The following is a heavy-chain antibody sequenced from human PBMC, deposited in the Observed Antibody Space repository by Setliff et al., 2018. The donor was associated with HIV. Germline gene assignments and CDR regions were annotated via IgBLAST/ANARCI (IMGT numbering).Heavy chain of an antibody. J-gene: IGHJ3*02. Sequence: ASVKVSCKASGYTFTSYAMHWVRQGPGQRLEWMGWINAGNGNTNYAQKFQGRVTITTDESTSTAYMELSSLRSEDTALYYCARGQSQGYAYSGSYGAFDIWGQGTMVT. CDR1: GYTFTSYA. CDR2: INAGNGNT. D-gene: IGHD1-26*01. CDR3: ARGQSQGYAYSGSYGAFDI. V-gene: IGHV1-3*01.